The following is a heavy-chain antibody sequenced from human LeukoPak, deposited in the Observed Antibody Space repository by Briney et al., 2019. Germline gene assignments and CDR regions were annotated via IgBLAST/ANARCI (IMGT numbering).Heavy chain of an antibody. Sequence: PSQTLSLTCALSGDSVSSDSAAWNWIRQSPSRGLEWLGRTYYRSKWYNDYAVSVKSRITINPDTSKNQFSLQLNSVTPEDTAVYYCARHESGIAVAEWAFDIWGQGTMVTVSS. D-gene: IGHD6-19*01. V-gene: IGHV6-1*01. CDR3: ARHESGIAVAEWAFDI. CDR1: GDSVSSDSAA. CDR2: TYYRSKWYN. J-gene: IGHJ3*02.